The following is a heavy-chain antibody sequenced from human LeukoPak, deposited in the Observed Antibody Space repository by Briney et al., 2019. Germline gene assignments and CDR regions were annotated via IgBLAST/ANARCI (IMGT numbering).Heavy chain of an antibody. CDR3: VRGYSFGPYGMDV. CDR1: GFTVTGNY. CDR2: ISDSGGST. Sequence: GGSLRLSCAASGFTVTGNYMSWVRQAPGKGLEYVSAISDSGGSTYYADSVKGRFTISRDNSKNTLYLQMSSLRAEDTAVYFCVRGYSFGPYGMDVWGQGTTVTVSS. V-gene: IGHV3-64D*09. D-gene: IGHD2-15*01. J-gene: IGHJ6*02.